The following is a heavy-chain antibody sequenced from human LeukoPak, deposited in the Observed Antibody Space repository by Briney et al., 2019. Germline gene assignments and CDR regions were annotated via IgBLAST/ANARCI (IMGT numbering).Heavy chain of an antibody. Sequence: GGSLRLSCAASGFTFSSYAMHWVRQAPGKGLEGVAVISYDGSNKYYADSVKGRFTISRDNSKNTLYLQMNSLRAEDTAVYYCAREDGYCTNGVCRNWFDPWGQGTLVTVSS. CDR1: GFTFSSYA. CDR3: AREDGYCTNGVCRNWFDP. D-gene: IGHD2-8*01. J-gene: IGHJ5*02. V-gene: IGHV3-30*04. CDR2: ISYDGSNK.